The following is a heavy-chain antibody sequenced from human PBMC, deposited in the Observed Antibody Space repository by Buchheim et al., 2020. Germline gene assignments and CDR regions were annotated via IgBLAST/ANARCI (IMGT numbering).Heavy chain of an antibody. J-gene: IGHJ4*02. D-gene: IGHD6-13*01. CDR3: AMGRQQLS. Sequence: QVQLQESGPGLVKPSETLSLTCGVSGGSVSSASVYWSWIRLPPGKGLEWIGFISNSGTTNYNPSLRSRVTIPLYTSKNQVSLRLSSVTPADTAVYFCAMGRQQLSWGQGAL. CDR2: ISNSGTT. CDR1: GGSVSSASVY. V-gene: IGHV4-61*01.